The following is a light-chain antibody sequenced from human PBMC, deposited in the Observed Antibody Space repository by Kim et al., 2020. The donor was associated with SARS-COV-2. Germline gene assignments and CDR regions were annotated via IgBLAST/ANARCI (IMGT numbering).Light chain of an antibody. CDR1: HNIDIS. CDR3: RQRGSWSPART. Sequence: EIVLTQSPATLSLFPGESATLSCRASHNIDISLAWYQQTPGQAPRLLIYDAAMRAAGIPDRFSGSGSGTDFTLTIGGLAPEDFGTYYCRQRGSWSPARTFGGGTKVDIK. J-gene: IGKJ4*01. CDR2: DAA. V-gene: IGKV3-11*01.